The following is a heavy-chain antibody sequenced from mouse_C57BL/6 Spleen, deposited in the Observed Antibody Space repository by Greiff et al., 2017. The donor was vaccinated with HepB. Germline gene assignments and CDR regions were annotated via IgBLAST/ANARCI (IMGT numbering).Heavy chain of an antibody. J-gene: IGHJ2*01. CDR1: GYSFTGYY. V-gene: IGHV1-43*01. D-gene: IGHD2-13*01. CDR2: INPSTGGT. Sequence: EVQLQQSGPELVKPGASVKISCKASGYSFTGYYMHWVKQSSEKSLEWIGEINPSTGGTSYNQKFKGKATLTVDKSSSTAYMQLKSLTSEDSAVYYCARRDCDVKRYYFDYWGQGTTLTVSS. CDR3: ARRDCDVKRYYFDY.